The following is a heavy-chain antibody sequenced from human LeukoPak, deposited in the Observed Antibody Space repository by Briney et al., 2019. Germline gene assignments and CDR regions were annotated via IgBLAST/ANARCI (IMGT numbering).Heavy chain of an antibody. V-gene: IGHV4-39*01. CDR1: GGSISSGGHY. J-gene: IGHJ4*02. Sequence: SETLSLTCIVSGGSISSGGHYWGWIRQPPGKGLEWIVSIYYSGSTYYNPSLNSRVTIFIDMSKNQFSLKLSSVTPTDTAVYYCARLVCGGGSCPAEFDYWGQGTLVTVSS. D-gene: IGHD2-15*01. CDR2: IYYSGST. CDR3: ARLVCGGGSCPAEFDY.